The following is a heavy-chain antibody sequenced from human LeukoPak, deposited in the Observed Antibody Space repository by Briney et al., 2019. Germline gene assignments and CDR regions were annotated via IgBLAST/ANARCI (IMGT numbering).Heavy chain of an antibody. CDR1: GYTFTSDD. V-gene: IGHV1-8*01. Sequence: ASVKVSCKASGYTFTSDDINWVRQAPGQGLEWMGWMNPNSGNTGYAQKFQGRVTMTRNTSISTAYMELSSLRSEDTAVYYCARGMIYRWFDPWGQGTLVTVSS. J-gene: IGHJ5*02. CDR2: MNPNSGNT. CDR3: ARGMIYRWFDP. D-gene: IGHD3/OR15-3a*01.